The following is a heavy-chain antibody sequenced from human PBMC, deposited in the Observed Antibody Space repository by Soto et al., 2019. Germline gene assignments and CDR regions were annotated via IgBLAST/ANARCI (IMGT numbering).Heavy chain of an antibody. CDR1: GFTFGSFG. V-gene: IGHV3-33*08. CDR2: IWYDGSKK. J-gene: IGHJ6*02. CDR3: ARDASYYSLWSGYYPSRNGMDV. D-gene: IGHD3-3*01. Sequence: GGSLRLSCSPSGFTFGSFGMPWVRQGPGEPLPWVFLIWYDGSKKSYGDSVKGRFTISRDNSRNTVYLQMNSLRADDTAVYYCARDASYYSLWSGYYPSRNGMDVWGQGPTVTVSS.